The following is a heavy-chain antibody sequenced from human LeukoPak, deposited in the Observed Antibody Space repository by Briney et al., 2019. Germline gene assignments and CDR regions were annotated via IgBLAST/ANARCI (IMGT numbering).Heavy chain of an antibody. V-gene: IGHV3-11*04. CDR2: ISSSGSTI. CDR1: GFTFSDYY. CDR3: AREAYYHDSSGYYYVVDY. J-gene: IGHJ4*02. Sequence: PGGSLRLSCAASGFTFSDYYMSWIRQAPGKGLEWVSYISSSGSTIYYADSVKGRFTISRDNAKNSPYLQMNSLRAEDTAVYHYAREAYYHDSSGYYYVVDYWGQGTLVTVSS. D-gene: IGHD3-22*01.